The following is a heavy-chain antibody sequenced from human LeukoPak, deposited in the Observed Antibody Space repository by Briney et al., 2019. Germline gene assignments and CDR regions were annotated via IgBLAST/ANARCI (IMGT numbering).Heavy chain of an antibody. CDR2: ISSSSSYI. V-gene: IGHV3-21*01. D-gene: IGHD3-10*01. CDR3: ARGPGSVKSSLALWVKPFDY. Sequence: PGGSLRLPCAASGFTFSSYSMNWVRQAPGKGLEWVSSISSSSSYIYYADSVKGRFTISRDNAKNSLYLQMNSLRAEDTAVYYCARGPGSVKSSLALWVKPFDYWGQGTLVTVSS. J-gene: IGHJ4*02. CDR1: GFTFSSYS.